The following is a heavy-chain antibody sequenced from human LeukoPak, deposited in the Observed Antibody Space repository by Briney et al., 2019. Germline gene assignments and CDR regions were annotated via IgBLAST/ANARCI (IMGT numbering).Heavy chain of an antibody. V-gene: IGHV4-34*01. CDR2: INHSGST. CDR3: ARDSYGSYAFDI. J-gene: IGHJ3*02. D-gene: IGHD1-26*01. CDR1: GGSFSGYY. Sequence: PSETLSLTCAIYGGSFSGYYWSWIRQPPGKGLEWIGEINHSGSTNYNPSLKSRVTISVDTSKNQFSLKLSSVTAADTAVYYCARDSYGSYAFDIWGQGTMVTVSS.